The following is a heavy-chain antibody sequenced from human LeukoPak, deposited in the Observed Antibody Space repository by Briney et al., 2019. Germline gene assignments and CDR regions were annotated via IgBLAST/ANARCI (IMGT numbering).Heavy chain of an antibody. CDR3: ASDMTTVTTSFDY. CDR2: ISDSGGST. D-gene: IGHD4-17*01. V-gene: IGHV3-23*01. CDR1: GFTFSNYA. J-gene: IGHJ4*02. Sequence: GGSLRLSCAASGFTFSNYALSWVRQAPGQELEWVSTISDSGGSTYYADSVKGRFTISRDNSKNTLYLQMNSLRAEDTAVYYCASDMTTVTTSFDYWGQGTLVTVSS.